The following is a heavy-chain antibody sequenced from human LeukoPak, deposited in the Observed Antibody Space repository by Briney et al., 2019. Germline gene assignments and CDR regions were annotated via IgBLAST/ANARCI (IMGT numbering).Heavy chain of an antibody. D-gene: IGHD3-10*01. CDR2: SSSSSSYT. J-gene: IGHJ4*02. Sequence: GGSLRLSCAASGFTFSDYYMSWIRQAPGKGLECFLYSSSSSSYTNYADSVKGRFTISRDNAKNSLYLQMNSLRAEDTAVYYCARVLVSGYYGSGSYYNALPRYYFDYWGQGTLVTVSS. CDR3: ARVLVSGYYGSGSYYNALPRYYFDY. V-gene: IGHV3-11*05. CDR1: GFTFSDYY.